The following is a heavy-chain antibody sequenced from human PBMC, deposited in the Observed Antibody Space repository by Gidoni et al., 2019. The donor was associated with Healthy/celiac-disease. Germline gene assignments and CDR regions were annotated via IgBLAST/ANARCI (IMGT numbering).Heavy chain of an antibody. J-gene: IGHJ6*02. D-gene: IGHD2-15*01. CDR1: GFTFSSYG. CDR2: IWYDGSNK. Sequence: QVQLVESGGGVVQPGRSLRLSCAASGFTFSSYGMHWVRQAPGTGLEWGAVIWYDGSNKYYADAVKGRFTISRDNSKNTLYLQMNSLRAEDTAVYYCARANSGYCSGGSCYQSYYYYGMDVWGQGTTVTVSS. CDR3: ARANSGYCSGGSCYQSYYYYGMDV. V-gene: IGHV3-33*01.